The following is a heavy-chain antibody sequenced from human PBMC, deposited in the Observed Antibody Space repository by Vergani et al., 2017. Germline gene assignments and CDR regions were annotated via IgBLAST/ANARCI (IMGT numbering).Heavy chain of an antibody. J-gene: IGHJ5*02. V-gene: IGHV3-66*04. Sequence: EVQLVESGGGLVQPGGSLRLSCAASGFTVSSNYMSWVRQAPGNGLEWVSVIYSGGSTYYADSVKGRFTISRDNSKNTLYLQMNSLRAEDTAVYYCARHVDTAMEYNWFDPWGQGTLVTVSS. CDR2: IYSGGST. D-gene: IGHD5-18*01. CDR3: ARHVDTAMEYNWFDP. CDR1: GFTVSSNY.